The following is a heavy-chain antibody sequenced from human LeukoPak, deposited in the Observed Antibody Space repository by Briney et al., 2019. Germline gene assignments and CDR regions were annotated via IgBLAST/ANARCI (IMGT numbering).Heavy chain of an antibody. Sequence: GGSLRLSCAASGFAFSSYAMSWVRQAPGKGLEWVSAISGSGGSTYYADSVKGRFTISRDNSKNTLYLQMNSLRAEDTAVYYCAKDQFSSGLNWFDPWGQGTLVTVSS. CDR3: AKDQFSSGLNWFDP. CDR2: ISGSGGST. J-gene: IGHJ5*02. CDR1: GFAFSSYA. D-gene: IGHD6-19*01. V-gene: IGHV3-23*01.